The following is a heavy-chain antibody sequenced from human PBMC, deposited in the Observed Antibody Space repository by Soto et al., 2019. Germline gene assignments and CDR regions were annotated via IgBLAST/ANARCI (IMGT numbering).Heavy chain of an antibody. CDR2: INAGNGNT. D-gene: IGHD3-3*01. J-gene: IGHJ5*02. V-gene: IGHV1-3*01. CDR3: ARDRAYYDFWSGSFDP. Sequence: ASVKVSCKASGYTFTSYAMHWVRQAPGQRLEWMGWINAGNGNTKYSQKFQGRVTITRDTSASTAYMELSSLRSEDTAVYYCARDRAYYDFWSGSFDPWGQGTLVTVSS. CDR1: GYTFTSYA.